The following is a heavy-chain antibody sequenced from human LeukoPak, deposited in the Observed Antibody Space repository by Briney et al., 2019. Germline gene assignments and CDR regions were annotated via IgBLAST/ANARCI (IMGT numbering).Heavy chain of an antibody. CDR1: GYTFSGYY. CDR3: ARDRGSSTPHAFDI. V-gene: IGHV1-2*02. J-gene: IGHJ3*02. D-gene: IGHD2-2*01. CDR2: INPNSGGT. Sequence: ASVKVSCKTSGYTFSGYYIHWVRQAPGQGLEWMGWINPNSGGTNYAQKFQGRVTMTRDTSISTAYMELSRLRSDDTAVYYCARDRGSSTPHAFDIWGQGTMVTVSS.